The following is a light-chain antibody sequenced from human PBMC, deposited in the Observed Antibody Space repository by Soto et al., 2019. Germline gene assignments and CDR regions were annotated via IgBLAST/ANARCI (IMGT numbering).Light chain of an antibody. CDR1: ISNIGNNY. CDR3: AAWDDTVRSYV. Sequence: QSVLTQPPSVSGTPGQRVTISCSGSISNIGNNYVYWFQQLPGTAPKVLSNRNDQRPSGVPDRFSGSKSGTSASLAISGLRSEDEAECYCAAWDDTVRSYVFGTGTKLTVL. V-gene: IGLV1-47*01. J-gene: IGLJ1*01. CDR2: RND.